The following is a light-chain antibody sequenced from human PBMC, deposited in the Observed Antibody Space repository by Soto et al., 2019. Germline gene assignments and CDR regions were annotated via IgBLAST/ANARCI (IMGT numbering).Light chain of an antibody. CDR1: QSISSW. Sequence: DIPMTQSPSTLSASVGDRVTITCRASQSISSWVAWYQQKPGKAPKLLIYDASSLESGVPSRFSGRGSGTEFTLTISSLQPDDFATYYCQQYNSYWTFGQGTKVEI. J-gene: IGKJ1*01. CDR2: DAS. CDR3: QQYNSYWT. V-gene: IGKV1-5*01.